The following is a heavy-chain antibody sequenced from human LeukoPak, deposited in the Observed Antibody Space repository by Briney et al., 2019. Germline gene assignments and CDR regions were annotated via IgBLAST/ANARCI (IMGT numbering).Heavy chain of an antibody. CDR2: INSDGSST. D-gene: IGHD3-9*01. CDR3: AEDGIRDFDPPPR. CDR1: GFTFSSYW. V-gene: IGHV3-74*01. Sequence: GGSLRLSCAASGFTFSSYWMHWVRQAKGKGLLWVSRINSDGSSTSYADSVKGRFTISRDNAKNTLYLQMNSLRAEDTAFFFQAEDGIRDFDPPPRWGQGTLVTVSS. J-gene: IGHJ4*02.